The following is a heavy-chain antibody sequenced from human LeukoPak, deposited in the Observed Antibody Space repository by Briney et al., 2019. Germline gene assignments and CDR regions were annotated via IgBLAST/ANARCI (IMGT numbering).Heavy chain of an antibody. J-gene: IGHJ5*02. CDR3: AKVLYSSSTKGNWFDP. Sequence: GGSLRLSCVGSDYRFTIYTVNWFRQGPGKGLEWVSSMTNSGDLKLYADSVKGRFTVARDNAKNSLFLQMDSLRGDDSGSYYCAKVLYSSSTKGNWFDPWGQGTQVTVSS. CDR1: DYRFTIYT. V-gene: IGHV3-21*01. CDR2: MTNSGDLK. D-gene: IGHD6-13*01.